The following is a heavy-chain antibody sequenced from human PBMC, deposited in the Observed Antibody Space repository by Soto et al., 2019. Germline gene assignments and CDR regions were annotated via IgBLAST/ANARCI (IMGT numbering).Heavy chain of an antibody. CDR1: GGSISDSNDH. CDR2: IYYSGGT. CDR3: ALFTSGELNWFDP. V-gene: IGHV4-30-4*08. Sequence: SETLSLTCTVSGGSISDSNDHWGWIRQSPGQGLEWIGYIYYSGGTYYNPSLKSRVTISVDTSKNQFSLKLSSVTAADTAVYYCALFTSGELNWFDPWGQGTLVTVSS. J-gene: IGHJ5*02. D-gene: IGHD1-26*01.